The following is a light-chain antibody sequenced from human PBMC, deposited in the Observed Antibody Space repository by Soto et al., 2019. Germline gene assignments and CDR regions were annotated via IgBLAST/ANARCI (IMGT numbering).Light chain of an antibody. CDR1: SSDVGGYNY. J-gene: IGLJ2*01. CDR3: SSYAGSNNF. CDR2: EVT. V-gene: IGLV2-8*01. Sequence: QSALTQPPSASGSPGQSVTISCTGTSSDVGGYNYVSWYQQHPGKAPKLMIYEVTKRPSGVPDRFSGSKSGNTASLTVSWLHADDEADYYCSSYAGSNNFFGGGTKLTVL.